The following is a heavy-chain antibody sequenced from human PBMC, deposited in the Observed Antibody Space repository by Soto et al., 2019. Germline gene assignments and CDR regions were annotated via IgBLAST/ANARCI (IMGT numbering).Heavy chain of an antibody. CDR1: GYTFTNSA. D-gene: IGHD5-18*01. CDR3: ARDSSYSYGYHQLYFDY. Sequence: ASVKVSCKASGYTFTNSAISWVRQAPGQGLEWMGWISADNGNTNYAQQLQGRVTMTTDTSTSTAYMELRSLRSDDTAVYYCARDSSYSYGYHQLYFDYWGQGTLVTVSS. CDR2: ISADNGNT. V-gene: IGHV1-18*01. J-gene: IGHJ4*02.